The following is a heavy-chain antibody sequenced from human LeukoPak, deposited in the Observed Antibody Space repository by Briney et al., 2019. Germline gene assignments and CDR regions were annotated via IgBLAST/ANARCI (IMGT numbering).Heavy chain of an antibody. V-gene: IGHV3-21*01. CDR2: ISGSSNYI. CDR1: GFTFSSYG. D-gene: IGHD3-10*01. Sequence: GGSLRLSCAASGFTFSSYGLNWVRQAPGKGLEWVSSISGSSNYIYYADSLKGRFTISRDNAKNSLYLQMNSLRAEDTAVYYCARTYGSGGSYGMDVWGQGTTVTVSS. CDR3: ARTYGSGGSYGMDV. J-gene: IGHJ6*02.